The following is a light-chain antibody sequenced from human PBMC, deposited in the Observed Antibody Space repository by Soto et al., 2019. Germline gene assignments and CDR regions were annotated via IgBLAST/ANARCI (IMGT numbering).Light chain of an antibody. V-gene: IGLV2-11*01. CDR2: EVS. J-gene: IGLJ1*01. CDR1: NTDVGGYNY. CDR3: CSYAGSYTGV. Sequence: QSVLTQPASVSGSPGQSITVSCTGTNTDVGGYNYVSWYQHRPGKAPRLMIYEVSKRPSGVPDRFSGSKSGNRASLTISGLQAEDEADYYCCSYAGSYTGVFGTGTKVTVL.